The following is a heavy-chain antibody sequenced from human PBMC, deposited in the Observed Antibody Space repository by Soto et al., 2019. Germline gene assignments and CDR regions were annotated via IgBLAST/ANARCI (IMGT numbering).Heavy chain of an antibody. V-gene: IGHV3-21*01. CDR1: GFTFSSYI. D-gene: IGHD2-15*01. J-gene: IGHJ4*02. CDR2: ISSSSSYI. Sequence: LGGSLRLSCAASGFTFSSYIMNWVRQAPGKGLEWVSSISSSSSYIYYADSVKGRFTISRDNAKNSLYLQMNSLRAEDTAVYYCARAYCSGGSCYSCDYWGQGTLVTVSS. CDR3: ARAYCSGGSCYSCDY.